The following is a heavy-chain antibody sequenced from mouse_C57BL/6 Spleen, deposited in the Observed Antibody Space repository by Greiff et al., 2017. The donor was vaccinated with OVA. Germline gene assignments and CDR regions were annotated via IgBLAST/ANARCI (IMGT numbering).Heavy chain of an antibody. CDR2: ISYDGSN. D-gene: IGHD1-1*01. CDR1: GYSITSGYY. V-gene: IGHV3-6*01. Sequence: EVKLQESGPGLVKPSQSLSLTCSVTGYSITSGYYWNWIRQFPGNKLEWMGYISYDGSNNYNPSLKNRISITRDTSKNQFFLKLNSVTTEDTATYYCARSLITPAWFAYWGQGTLVTVSA. CDR3: ARSLITPAWFAY. J-gene: IGHJ3*01.